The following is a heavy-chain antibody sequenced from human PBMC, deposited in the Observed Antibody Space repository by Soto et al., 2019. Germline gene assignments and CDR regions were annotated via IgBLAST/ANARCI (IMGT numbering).Heavy chain of an antibody. V-gene: IGHV1-58*01. Sequence: SVKVSCKASGFTFTSSAVQWVRQARGQRLEWLGWIVVGSGNTNYAQKFQERVTITRDMSTRTAYMELSSLRSEDTAVYYCAADGISPISRMDVWGQGTTVTFYS. J-gene: IGHJ6*01. CDR2: IVVGSGNT. CDR1: GFTFTSSA. CDR3: AADGISPISRMDV. D-gene: IGHD1-26*01.